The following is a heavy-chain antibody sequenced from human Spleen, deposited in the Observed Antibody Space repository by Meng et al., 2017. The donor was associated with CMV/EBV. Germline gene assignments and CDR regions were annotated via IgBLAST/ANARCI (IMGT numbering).Heavy chain of an antibody. CDR3: ARDYPDY. CDR2: IKSKIEGGTI. CDR1: GFTFSHAW. V-gene: IGHV3-15*01. Sequence: EVQLVESGGGLVKPGGSLRVSCAASGFTFSHAWMSWVRQAPGKGLEWVGRIKSKIEGGTIDYAAPVKGRFTISRDNSKNTLYLQMNSLRAEDTAVYYCARDYPDYWGQGTLVTVSS. J-gene: IGHJ4*02.